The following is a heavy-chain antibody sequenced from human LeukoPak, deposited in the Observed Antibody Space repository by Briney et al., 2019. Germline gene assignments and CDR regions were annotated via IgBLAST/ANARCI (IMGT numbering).Heavy chain of an antibody. D-gene: IGHD5-12*01. CDR2: ISYDGSNK. V-gene: IGHV3-30-3*01. Sequence: GGSLRLSCAASGFTFSSYAMHWVRQAPGKGLEWVAVISYDGSNKYYADSVKGRFTISRDNSKNTLYLQMNSLRAEDTAVYYCVKDRSGYDYFDFWGQGTLVTVSS. J-gene: IGHJ4*02. CDR3: VKDRSGYDYFDF. CDR1: GFTFSSYA.